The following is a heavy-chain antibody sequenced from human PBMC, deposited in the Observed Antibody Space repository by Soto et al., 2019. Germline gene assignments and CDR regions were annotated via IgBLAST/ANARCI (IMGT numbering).Heavy chain of an antibody. Sequence: EAQLVESGGGLVQPGGSLRLSCVASGFNFRSYSLSWVRQAPGKGLEWIAYIDTSSSLIYYADSVEGRFAISRDNAKNSLYLQVDSLRDEDTAHYYCARDFLTGDSREPFDIWGQGTMVTVSS. D-gene: IGHD7-27*01. CDR3: ARDFLTGDSREPFDI. CDR2: IDTSSSLI. CDR1: GFNFRSYS. J-gene: IGHJ3*02. V-gene: IGHV3-48*02.